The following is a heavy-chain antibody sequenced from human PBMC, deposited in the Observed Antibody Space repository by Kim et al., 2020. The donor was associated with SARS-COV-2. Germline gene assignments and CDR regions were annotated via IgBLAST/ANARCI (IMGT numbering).Heavy chain of an antibody. CDR3: ARESGSLRFLEWLPHKNYGMEV. J-gene: IGHJ6*01. V-gene: IGHV7-4-1*02. Sequence: ASVKVSCKASGYTFTSYAMNWVRQAPGQGLEWMGWINTNTGNPTYAQGFTGRFVFSLDTSVSTAYLQISSLKAEDTAVYYCARESGSLRFLEWLPHKNYGMEVWGQGATVTVSS. D-gene: IGHD3-3*01. CDR1: GYTFTSYA. CDR2: INTNTGNP.